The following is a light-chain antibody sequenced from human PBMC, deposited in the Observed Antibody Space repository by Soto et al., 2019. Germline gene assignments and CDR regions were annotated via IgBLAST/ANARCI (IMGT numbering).Light chain of an antibody. CDR2: GAS. Sequence: EIVLTQSPGTLSLSPGERVTLSCRASQSVTSRYLAWYQQKPGQAPRLLIYGASSRATGIPDRFSGSGSGTDFTLTISRLEPVDFAVYYCQQYAISPPYTFGQGTKLEIK. J-gene: IGKJ2*01. V-gene: IGKV3-20*01. CDR1: QSVTSRY. CDR3: QQYAISPPYT.